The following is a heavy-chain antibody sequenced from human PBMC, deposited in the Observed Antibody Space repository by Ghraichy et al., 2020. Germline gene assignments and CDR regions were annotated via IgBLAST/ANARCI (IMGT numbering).Heavy chain of an antibody. CDR3: VAYLYDTSGFDF. V-gene: IGHV3-21*01. CDR1: GFPFRSYT. J-gene: IGHJ5*01. Sequence: GGSLRLSCAASGFPFRSYTLAWVRQAPGRGLQWVSSSLGSSNYIYYADSVKGRFTISRDNAKNSLFLQMTSLRVEDTAIYYCVAYLYDTSGFDFWGQGTLVTVSS. D-gene: IGHD3-22*01. CDR2: SLGSSNYI.